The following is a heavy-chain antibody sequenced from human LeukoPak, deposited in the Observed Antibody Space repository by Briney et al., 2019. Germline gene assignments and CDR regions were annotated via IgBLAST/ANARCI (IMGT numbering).Heavy chain of an antibody. CDR3: AKGADRGGDCWYFDY. Sequence: GGSLRLSCAASGFTFSSYAMSWVRQAPGKGLEWVSVISGSGGSTYYADSVKGRFTISRDNSKNTLYLQMNSLRAEGTAVYYCAKGADRGGDCWYFDYWGQGTLVTVSS. J-gene: IGHJ4*02. V-gene: IGHV3-23*01. D-gene: IGHD2-21*02. CDR1: GFTFSSYA. CDR2: ISGSGGST.